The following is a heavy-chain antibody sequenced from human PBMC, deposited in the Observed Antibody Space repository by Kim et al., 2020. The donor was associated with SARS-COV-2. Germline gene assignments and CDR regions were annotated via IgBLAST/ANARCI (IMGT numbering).Heavy chain of an antibody. CDR1: LASMRTSGYH. J-gene: IGHJ4*02. CDR2: VFDSGNT. V-gene: IGHV4-39*01. CDR3: TRRHGASSNRDS. D-gene: IGHD2-2*01. Sequence: SETLSLTCSVSLASMRTSGYHWGWIRQPPGRGLEWIGTVFDSGNTAYNPSLKSRVSITADKSKNQFSLNMASVTAADTAIYYCTRRHGASSNRDSWGQGTLVVVSS.